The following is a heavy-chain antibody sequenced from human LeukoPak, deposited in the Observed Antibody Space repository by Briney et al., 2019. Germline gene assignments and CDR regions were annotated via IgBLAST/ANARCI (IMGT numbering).Heavy chain of an antibody. Sequence: GGSLRLSCAASGFTFSSYEMNWVRQAPGKGLEWVSYISSSGSTIYYADSVKGRFTISRDNAKNSLYLQMNSLRAEDTAVYYCARGGLRASWYPSYWGQGALVTVSS. CDR1: GFTFSSYE. CDR2: ISSSGSTI. V-gene: IGHV3-48*03. D-gene: IGHD6-13*01. J-gene: IGHJ4*02. CDR3: ARGGLRASWYPSY.